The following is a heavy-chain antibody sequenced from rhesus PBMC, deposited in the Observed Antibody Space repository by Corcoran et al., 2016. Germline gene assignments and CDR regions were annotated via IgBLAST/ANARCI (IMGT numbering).Heavy chain of an antibody. Sequence: EVQLVESGGGLAKPGESLRLSCAASVFTFSSYWMHWACQIQGKGLELISGIENGVSITYNADSVKGRFTISRDNSKNTLSLQMNSLRAEDMAVYYCTDAYDIESWGQGVQVTVSS. J-gene: IGHJ4*01. CDR1: VFTFSSYW. D-gene: IGHD3-40*01. CDR3: TDAYDIES. CDR2: IENGVSIT. V-gene: IGHV3S42*01.